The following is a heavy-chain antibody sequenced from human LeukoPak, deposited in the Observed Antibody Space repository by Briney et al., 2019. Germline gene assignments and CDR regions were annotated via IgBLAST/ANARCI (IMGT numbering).Heavy chain of an antibody. CDR2: IRSKAYGGTT. J-gene: IGHJ4*02. CDR3: TRDLPHYGSGPYTVDY. CDR1: GFTFGDYA. Sequence: GGSLRLSCTASGFTFGDYAMSWFRQAPGKGLEWVGFIRSKAYGGTTEYAASVKGRFTISRDDSKSIAYLQMNSLKTEDTAVYYCTRDLPHYGSGPYTVDYWGQGTLVTVS. V-gene: IGHV3-49*03. D-gene: IGHD3-10*01.